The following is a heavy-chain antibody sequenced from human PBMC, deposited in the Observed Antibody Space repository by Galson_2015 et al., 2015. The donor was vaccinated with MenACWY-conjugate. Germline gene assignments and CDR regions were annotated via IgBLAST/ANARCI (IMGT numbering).Heavy chain of an antibody. V-gene: IGHV4-59*08. CDR2: IYNTGIT. D-gene: IGHD5-18*01. J-gene: IGHJ4*02. CDR3: ARQSGAYSYGFLDY. CDR1: GGSISSHY. Sequence: ETLSLTCTVSGGSISSHYWSWFRQPPGKGLEWIGYIYNTGITTYNPSLKNRVTISIDTSKDQFSLKMTSVTAADTAVYYCARQSGAYSYGFLDYWGQGTLVTVSS.